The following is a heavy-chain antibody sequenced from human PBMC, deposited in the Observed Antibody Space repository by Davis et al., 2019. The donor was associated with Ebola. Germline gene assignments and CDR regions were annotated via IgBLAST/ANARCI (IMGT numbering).Heavy chain of an antibody. CDR3: VREWFGETD. D-gene: IGHD3-10*01. CDR1: GFTFSSYG. CDR2: ISGSGAST. J-gene: IGHJ4*02. V-gene: IGHV3-23*01. Sequence: GESLKISCAASGFTFSSYGMSWVRQAPGKGLEWVSVISGSGASTYYADSVRGRFTVSRDNSKNTLYLQMNSLGDEDTAVYYCVREWFGETDWGQGTLVTVSS.